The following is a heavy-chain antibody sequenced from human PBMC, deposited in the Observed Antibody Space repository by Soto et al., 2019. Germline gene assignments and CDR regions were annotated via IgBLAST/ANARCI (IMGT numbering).Heavy chain of an antibody. V-gene: IGHV3-30*18. CDR1: GFTFSSYG. Sequence: QVQLVESGGGVVQPGRSLRLSCAASGFTFSSYGMHWVRQAPGKGLEWVAVISYDGSNKYYADSVKGRFTISRDNSKNTLYLQMNSLRAEDTAVYYCAKDSLDIVVVRADKSGYYYYGMDVWGQGTTVTVSS. D-gene: IGHD2-2*01. J-gene: IGHJ6*02. CDR2: ISYDGSNK. CDR3: AKDSLDIVVVRADKSGYYYYGMDV.